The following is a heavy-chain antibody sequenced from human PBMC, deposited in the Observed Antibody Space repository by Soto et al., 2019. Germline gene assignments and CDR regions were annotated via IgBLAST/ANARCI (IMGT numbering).Heavy chain of an antibody. CDR2: IIPIFGTA. CDR3: ARGYYDYVWGSYRAFDY. D-gene: IGHD3-16*02. J-gene: IGHJ4*02. Sequence: SVKVSCKASGGTFSSYAISWVRQAPGQGPEWMGGIIPIFGTANYAQKFQGRVTITADESTSTAYMELSSRRSEDTAVYYCARGYYDYVWGSYRAFDYWGQGTLVTVSS. V-gene: IGHV1-69*13. CDR1: GGTFSSYA.